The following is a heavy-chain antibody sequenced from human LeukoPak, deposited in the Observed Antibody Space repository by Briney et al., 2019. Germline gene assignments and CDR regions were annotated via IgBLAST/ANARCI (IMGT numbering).Heavy chain of an antibody. CDR1: GFSFSDFW. V-gene: IGHV3-74*01. CDR2: IRGDGYDT. J-gene: IGHJ4*02. D-gene: IGHD3-10*01. CDR3: ASDRVLGSGSLDS. Sequence: GGSLRLSCAASGFSFSDFWMHWVRHTPGKGLVWVSRIRGDGYDTNYADSVEGRFTISRDNARHTLYLQMNSLRADDTAVYYCASDRVLGSGSLDSWGQGTLVTVSS.